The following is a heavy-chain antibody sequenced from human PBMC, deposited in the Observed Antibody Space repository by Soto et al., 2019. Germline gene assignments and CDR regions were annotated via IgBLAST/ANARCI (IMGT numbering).Heavy chain of an antibody. D-gene: IGHD3-3*01. CDR2: IYYSGST. J-gene: IGHJ4*02. CDR1: GGSISSSSYY. CDR3: ARQKRGDYDFWSGYHAIFDY. Sequence: SETLSLTCTVSGGSISSSSYYWGWIRHPPGKGLEWIGSIYYSGSTYYNPSLKSRVTISVDTSKNQFSLKLSSVTAADTAVYYCARQKRGDYDFWSGYHAIFDYWGQGTLVTVSS. V-gene: IGHV4-39*01.